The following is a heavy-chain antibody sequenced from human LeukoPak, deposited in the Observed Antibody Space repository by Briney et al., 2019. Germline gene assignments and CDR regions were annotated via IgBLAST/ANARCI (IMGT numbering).Heavy chain of an antibody. D-gene: IGHD3-9*01. V-gene: IGHV3-21*01. CDR2: ISSSSSYI. J-gene: IGHJ4*02. Sequence: PGGSLRLSCAASGFTFSTYSMNWVRQAPGKGLEWVSSISSSSSYIYYADSVKGRFTISRDNAKNSLYLQMNSLRAEDTAVYYCARDRHDILTGYYPAREDYWGQGTLVTVSS. CDR3: ARDRHDILTGYYPAREDY. CDR1: GFTFSTYS.